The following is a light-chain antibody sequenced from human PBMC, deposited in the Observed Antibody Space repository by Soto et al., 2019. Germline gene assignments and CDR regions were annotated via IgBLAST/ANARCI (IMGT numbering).Light chain of an antibody. CDR3: QQYNSYWT. V-gene: IGKV1-5*03. CDR1: QSINSW. CDR2: KAS. Sequence: DIQMAQSPSTLSASVEDRVTITCRASQSINSWLAWYQQKPGKVPKLLIYKASSLESGVPSRFSGSGSGTEFTLTISSLQPDDFATYYCQQYNSYWTFGQGTKVEIK. J-gene: IGKJ1*01.